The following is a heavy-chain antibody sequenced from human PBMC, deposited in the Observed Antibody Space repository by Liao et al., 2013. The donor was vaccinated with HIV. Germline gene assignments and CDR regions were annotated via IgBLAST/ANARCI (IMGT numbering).Heavy chain of an antibody. V-gene: IGHV4-59*10. D-gene: IGHD3-22*01. Sequence: QVQLQQWGAGLLKPSETLSLTCTVSGGSISNYYWNWIRQPAGKGLEWIGRVYASGNTNYNPSLKSRVTISVDTSKNQLSLKLSSVTAADTAVYYCARVGRSSGKLDYWGQGTLVTVSS. J-gene: IGHJ4*02. CDR2: VYASGNT. CDR3: ARVGRSSGKLDY. CDR1: GGSISNYY.